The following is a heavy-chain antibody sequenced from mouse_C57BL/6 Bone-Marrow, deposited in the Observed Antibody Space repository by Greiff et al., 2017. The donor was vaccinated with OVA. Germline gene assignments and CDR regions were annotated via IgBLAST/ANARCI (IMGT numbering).Heavy chain of an antibody. J-gene: IGHJ3*01. V-gene: IGHV5-12*01. CDR1: GFTFSDYY. CDR2: ISNGGGST. D-gene: IGHD2-2*01. Sequence: EVKLVESGGGLVQPGGSLKLSCAASGFTFSDYYMYWVRPTPEKRLEWVAYISNGGGSTYYPDTVKGRFTISRDNAKNTLYLQMSRLKSEDTAVYYCARRYYGSWFAYWGQGTLVTVSA. CDR3: ARRYYGSWFAY.